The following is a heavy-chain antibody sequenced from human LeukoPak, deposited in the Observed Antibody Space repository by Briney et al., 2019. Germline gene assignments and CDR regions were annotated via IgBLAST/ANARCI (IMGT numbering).Heavy chain of an antibody. CDR2: ITPILGIA. CDR3: AREKYYDILTGSPQAFDI. D-gene: IGHD3-9*01. Sequence: ASVKVSCKASGYTFTSYDINWVRQAPGQGLEWMGRITPILGIANYAQKFQGRVTITADKSTSTAYMELSSLRSEDTAVYYCAREKYYDILTGSPQAFDIWGQGTMVTVSS. V-gene: IGHV1-69*04. J-gene: IGHJ3*02. CDR1: GYTFTSYD.